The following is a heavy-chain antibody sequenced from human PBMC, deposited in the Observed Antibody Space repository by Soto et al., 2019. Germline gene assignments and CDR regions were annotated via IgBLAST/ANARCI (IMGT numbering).Heavy chain of an antibody. Sequence: GGSLRLSCAASGFTFSSYGMHWVRQAPGKGLEGVAVIWYDGSNKYYADSVKGRFTISRDNSKNTLYLQMNSLRAEDTAVYYCARDRFLEWSSTTGNWFDPWGQGTLVTVSS. CDR2: IWYDGSNK. V-gene: IGHV3-33*01. CDR3: ARDRFLEWSSTTGNWFDP. J-gene: IGHJ5*02. D-gene: IGHD3-3*01. CDR1: GFTFSSYG.